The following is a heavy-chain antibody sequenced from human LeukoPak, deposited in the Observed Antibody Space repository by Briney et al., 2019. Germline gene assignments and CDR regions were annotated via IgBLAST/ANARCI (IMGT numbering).Heavy chain of an antibody. J-gene: IGHJ4*02. CDR2: ISAYNGNT. CDR3: ARDCYDSSGCGFDH. Sequence: ASVKVSCKASGYTFTSYDINWVRQATGQGLEWMGWISAYNGNTNYAQKLQGRVTMTTDISTYTAYMELRSLRSDDTAVYYCARDCYDSSGCGFDHWGQGTLVTVSS. D-gene: IGHD3-22*01. CDR1: GYTFTSYD. V-gene: IGHV1-18*01.